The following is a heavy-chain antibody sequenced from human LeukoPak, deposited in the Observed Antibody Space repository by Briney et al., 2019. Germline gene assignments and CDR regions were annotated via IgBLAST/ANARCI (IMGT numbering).Heavy chain of an antibody. J-gene: IGHJ6*03. Sequence: PSETLSLTCTVSGGSISSYYWSWIRQPPGTGLEWIGYIYYSGSTNYNPSLKSRVTISVDTSKNQFSLKLSSVTAADTAVYYCAREYYDYVWGSYRYPPWYYYMDVWGKGTTVTISS. D-gene: IGHD3-16*02. CDR1: GGSISSYY. CDR3: AREYYDYVWGSYRYPPWYYYMDV. V-gene: IGHV4-59*12. CDR2: IYYSGST.